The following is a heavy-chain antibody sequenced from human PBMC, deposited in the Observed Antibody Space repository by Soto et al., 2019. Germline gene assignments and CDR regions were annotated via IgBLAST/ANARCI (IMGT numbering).Heavy chain of an antibody. V-gene: IGHV1-69*02. CDR2: IIPILGIA. CDR3: AMDYSVTSFFPHTGDY. CDR1: GGTFSSYT. Sequence: QVQLVQSGAEVKKPGSSVKVSCKASGGTFSSYTISWVRQAPGQGLEWMGRIIPILGIANYAQKFQGRVTITAVKSTSTAYMELSSLRSEDTAVYYCAMDYSVTSFFPHTGDYWGQGTLVTVSS. J-gene: IGHJ4*02. D-gene: IGHD2-15*01.